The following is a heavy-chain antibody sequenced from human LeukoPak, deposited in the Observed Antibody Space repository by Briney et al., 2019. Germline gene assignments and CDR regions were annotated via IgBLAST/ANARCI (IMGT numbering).Heavy chain of an antibody. CDR2: ISGSGGST. V-gene: IGHV3-23*01. Sequence: GGSLRLSCAASGFTFSSYAMSWVRQAPGKGLEWVSAISGSGGSTYYADSVKGRFTISRDNSKNTLYLQMNSLRAEDTAVYYCAKDRRGSYDSSGYPIDYWGQGTLVTVSS. CDR3: AKDRRGSYDSSGYPIDY. CDR1: GFTFSSYA. D-gene: IGHD3-22*01. J-gene: IGHJ4*02.